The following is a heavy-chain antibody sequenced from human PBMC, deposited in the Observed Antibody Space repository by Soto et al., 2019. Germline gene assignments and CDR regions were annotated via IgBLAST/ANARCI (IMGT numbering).Heavy chain of an antibody. CDR3: ASSAKIAPSPVAGYFQH. CDR1: GGTFSSYA. J-gene: IGHJ1*01. D-gene: IGHD6-19*01. V-gene: IGHV1-69*13. CDR2: IIPIFGTA. Sequence: ASVKVSCKASGGTFSSYAISWVRQAPGQGLEWMGGIIPIFGTANYAQKFQGRVTITADESTSTAYMELSSLRSEDTAVYYCASSAKIAPSPVAGYFQHWGQGTLVTVSS.